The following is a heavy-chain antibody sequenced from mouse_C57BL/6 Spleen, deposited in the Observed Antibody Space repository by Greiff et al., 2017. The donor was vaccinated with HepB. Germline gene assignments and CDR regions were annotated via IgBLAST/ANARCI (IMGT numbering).Heavy chain of an antibody. J-gene: IGHJ1*03. Sequence: EVNVVESEGGLVQPGSSMKLSCTASGFTFSDYYMAWVRQVPEKGLEWVANINYDGSSTYYLDSLKSRFIISRDNAKNILYLQMSSLKSEDTATYYCARKADWYFDVWGTGTTVTVSS. V-gene: IGHV5-16*01. CDR2: INYDGSST. CDR1: GFTFSDYY. CDR3: ARKADWYFDV.